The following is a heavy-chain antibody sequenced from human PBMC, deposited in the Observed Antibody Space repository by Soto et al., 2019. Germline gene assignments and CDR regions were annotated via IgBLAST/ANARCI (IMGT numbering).Heavy chain of an antibody. V-gene: IGHV3-48*01. CDR2: ISSSSSTI. CDR3: ARAVEGLVYGDYGRDYYYYYYMDV. CDR1: GFTFSSYS. Sequence: RGSLRLSCAASGFTFSSYSMNWVRQAPGKGLEWVSYISSSSSTIYYADSVKGRFTISRDNAKNSLYLQMNSLRAEDTAVYYCARAVEGLVYGDYGRDYYYYYYMDVWGKGTTVTVSS. D-gene: IGHD4-17*01. J-gene: IGHJ6*03.